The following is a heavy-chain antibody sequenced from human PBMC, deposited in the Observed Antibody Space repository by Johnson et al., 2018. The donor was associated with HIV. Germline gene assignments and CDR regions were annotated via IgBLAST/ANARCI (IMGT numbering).Heavy chain of an antibody. Sequence: QVQLVESGGGLVKPGGSLRLSCAASGFTFRDYNMTWIRQAPGKGLEWVSYISSSDRTIYYVDSVKGRFTISRDNDKISLYLQMNSLRAEDTAVYYCAVAVFRLSSSASDDAFDIWGQGTMLTVSS. D-gene: IGHD3-3*02. J-gene: IGHJ3*02. V-gene: IGHV3-11*04. CDR3: AVAVFRLSSSASDDAFDI. CDR1: GFTFRDYN. CDR2: ISSSDRTI.